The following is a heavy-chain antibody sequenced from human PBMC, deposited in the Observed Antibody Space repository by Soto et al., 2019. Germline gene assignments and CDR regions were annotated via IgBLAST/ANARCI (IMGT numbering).Heavy chain of an antibody. V-gene: IGHV3-9*01. CDR3: AKDHYGSAIYGMDV. CDR2: IAWNSDII. J-gene: IGHJ6*02. Sequence: EVQLVESGGGLVQPGRSLRLSCAASGFRFEDYAMHWVRQAPGKGLEWVSGIAWNSDIIGYADSVKGRFTISRDNGKNSLNMQMNILRPEDTALYYCAKDHYGSAIYGMDVWGQGTTVTVSS. CDR1: GFRFEDYA. D-gene: IGHD3-10*01.